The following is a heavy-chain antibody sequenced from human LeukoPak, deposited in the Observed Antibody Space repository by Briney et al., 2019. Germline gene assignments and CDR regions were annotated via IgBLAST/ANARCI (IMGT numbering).Heavy chain of an antibody. J-gene: IGHJ4*02. CDR2: IYYSGST. D-gene: IGHD1-26*01. V-gene: IGHV4-39*01. CDR1: GGSISSSSYY. CDR3: ARRLVGAHEGGFDY. Sequence: PSEILSLTCTVSGGSISSSSYYWGWIRQPPGKGLEWIGSIYYSGSTYYNPSLKSRVTISVDTSKNQFSLKLSSVTAADTAVYYCARRLVGAHEGGFDYWGQGTLVTVSS.